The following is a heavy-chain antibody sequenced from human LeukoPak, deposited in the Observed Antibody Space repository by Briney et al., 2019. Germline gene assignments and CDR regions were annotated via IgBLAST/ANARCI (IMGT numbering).Heavy chain of an antibody. CDR1: GGSISSGDYY. Sequence: SETLSLTCTVSGGSISSGDYYWSWIRQPPGKGLEWIGYIYYSGSTYYNPSLKSRVTISVDTSKNQFSLKLSSVTAADTAVYYCARDLWGLGASKAATGWGQGTLVTVSS. CDR2: IYYSGST. D-gene: IGHD2-15*01. V-gene: IGHV4-30-4*01. J-gene: IGHJ4*02. CDR3: ARDLWGLGASKAATG.